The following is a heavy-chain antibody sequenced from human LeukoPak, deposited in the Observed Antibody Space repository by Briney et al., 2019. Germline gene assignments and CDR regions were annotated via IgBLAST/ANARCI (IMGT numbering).Heavy chain of an antibody. J-gene: IGHJ6*02. CDR1: GFTFSSYA. Sequence: GGSLRLSCAASGFTFSSYAMSWVRQAPGKGLEWVSAISGSGGSTYYADSVKGRFTISRDNSKNTLYLQMDSLRAEDTAVYYCAKVVGSGSYYSDYYYGMDVWGQGTTVTVSS. CDR3: AKVVGSGSYYSDYYYGMDV. V-gene: IGHV3-23*01. CDR2: ISGSGGST. D-gene: IGHD3-10*01.